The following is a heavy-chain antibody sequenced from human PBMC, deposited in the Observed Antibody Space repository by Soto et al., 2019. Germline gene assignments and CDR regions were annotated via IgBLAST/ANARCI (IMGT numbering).Heavy chain of an antibody. CDR1: GGSISSYY. V-gene: IGHV4-59*01. J-gene: IGHJ3*02. CDR2: IYSSVT. CDR3: ARTYDGSGPNSGGYSFDI. D-gene: IGHD3-22*01. Sequence: QVQLQESGPGLVKPSETLSLTCSVSGGSISSYYWSWIRQPPGKGLEWIAYIYSSVTSYNPSLKRRVSISLDTSKNQFSLKLSSVTAADTAVYYCARTYDGSGPNSGGYSFDIWGQGTMVTVSS.